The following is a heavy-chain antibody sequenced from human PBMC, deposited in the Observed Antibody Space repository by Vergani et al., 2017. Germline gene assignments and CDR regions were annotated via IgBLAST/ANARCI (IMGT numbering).Heavy chain of an antibody. CDR1: GFSIDNGYY. CDR2: IYRTGRT. D-gene: IGHD3-9*01. CDR3: ARRSGIVYDIFSGTQYFFDF. J-gene: IGHJ4*02. Sequence: QVQLQESGPGLVKPSETLSLTCAVSGFSIDNGYYWDWIRQPPGKGLEWIVSIYRTGRTHFNPSLKSRVPISVDTSNNHFSLRLNSLTAADTAVYYCARRSGIVYDIFSGTQYFFDFWGQGTLVTVSS. V-gene: IGHV4-38-2*01.